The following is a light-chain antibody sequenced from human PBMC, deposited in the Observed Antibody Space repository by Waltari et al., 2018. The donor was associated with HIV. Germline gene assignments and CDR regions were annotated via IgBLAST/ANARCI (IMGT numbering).Light chain of an antibody. J-gene: IGLJ2*01. Sequence: SSVLTQPHSVSVAPGKTALITCGGNNIERKSVHWYQQKAGQAPVLHIYYDSDRPSGIPERFSGSNSGNTATLTISRVGDGDEADDYCQVWDSSSDHVLFGGGTKLTVL. V-gene: IGLV3-21*04. CDR3: QVWDSSSDHVL. CDR1: NIERKS. CDR2: YDS.